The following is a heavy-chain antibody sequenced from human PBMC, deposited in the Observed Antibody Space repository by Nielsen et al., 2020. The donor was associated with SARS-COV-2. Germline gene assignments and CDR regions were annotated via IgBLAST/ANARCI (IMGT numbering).Heavy chain of an antibody. J-gene: IGHJ4*02. D-gene: IGHD2-21*02. V-gene: IGHV3-11*06. CDR3: ARDLDSQSDCGGDCPPSGDY. Sequence: GRFTISRDNAKNSLYLQMNSLRDEDTAVYYCARDLDSQSDCGGDCPPSGDYWGQGTLVTVSS.